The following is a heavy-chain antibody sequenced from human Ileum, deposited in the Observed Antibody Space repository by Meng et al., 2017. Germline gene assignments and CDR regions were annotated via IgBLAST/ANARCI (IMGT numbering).Heavy chain of an antibody. CDR3: AGYTELDC. V-gene: IGHV3-66*01. Sequence: EVQLVESGGGLVQPGGSLRLSCAASEFTVSNNYMSWVRQAPGKGLEWVSLIYSGGNTKYADSVKGRFTISRDNSKNTLYLQMNSLRAEDTAVYYCAGYTELDCWGQGALVTVSS. CDR2: IYSGGNT. D-gene: IGHD1-1*01. J-gene: IGHJ4*02. CDR1: EFTVSNNY.